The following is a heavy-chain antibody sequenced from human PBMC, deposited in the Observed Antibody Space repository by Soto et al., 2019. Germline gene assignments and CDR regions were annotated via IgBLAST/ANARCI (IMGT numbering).Heavy chain of an antibody. V-gene: IGHV4-31*03. Sequence: QVQLQESGPGLVKPSQTLSLTCTVSGDSISSGGYYWSWIRQHPGKGLEWIGYIYDNGGAYYSPSLKGRVVIAVDRSENQFSLRLSSVTAADTAVYYGARVKGGTTRRAFDSWGQGTLVTVSS. J-gene: IGHJ4*02. CDR2: IYDNGGA. CDR3: ARVKGGTTRRAFDS. CDR1: GDSISSGGYY. D-gene: IGHD1-7*01.